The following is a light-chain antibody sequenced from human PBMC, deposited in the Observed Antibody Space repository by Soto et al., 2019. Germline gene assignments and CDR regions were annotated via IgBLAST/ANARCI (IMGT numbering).Light chain of an antibody. CDR2: DAS. CDR1: QSISSW. V-gene: IGKV1-5*01. Sequence: DIQMTQSPSTLSASVGDRVTITCRASQSISSWLAWYQQKPGKAPKLLIYDASSLESGVPSRFSGSGSGTEITLTISSLQPDDFATYYCQQYNSYSKGFTFGPGTKVDIK. J-gene: IGKJ3*01. CDR3: QQYNSYSKGFT.